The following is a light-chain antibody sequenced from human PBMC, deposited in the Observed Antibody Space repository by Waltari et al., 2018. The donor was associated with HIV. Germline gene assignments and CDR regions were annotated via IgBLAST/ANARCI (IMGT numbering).Light chain of an antibody. V-gene: IGLV1-44*01. J-gene: IGLJ3*02. CDR2: SNN. CDR3: AAWDDSLNAWV. CDR1: SSNIGRTY. Sequence: QSVLTQPPSASGTPGQRVTISCSGSSSNIGRTYVYWYQQLPGTAPKLLIYSNNQRPSGVPDRISGSKSGTSASLAISGLQSVDEADYYCAAWDDSLNAWVFGGGTKLTVL.